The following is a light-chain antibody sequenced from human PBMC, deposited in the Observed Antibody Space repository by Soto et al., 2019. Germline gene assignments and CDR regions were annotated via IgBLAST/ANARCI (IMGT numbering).Light chain of an antibody. J-gene: IGLJ3*02. CDR1: SSNIGSNT. CDR3: AAWDDSLNAPV. V-gene: IGLV1-44*01. Sequence: QSVLTQPPSASGTPGQRVTISCSGSSSNIGSNTVNWYQQLPGTAPKLLFYSNNQRPSGVPDRFSGSRSGSSASLAISGRQSEDEADYYCAAWDDSLNAPVFGGGTKVTVL. CDR2: SNN.